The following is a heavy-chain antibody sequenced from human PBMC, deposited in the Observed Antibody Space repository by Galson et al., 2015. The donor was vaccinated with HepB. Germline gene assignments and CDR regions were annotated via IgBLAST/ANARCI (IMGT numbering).Heavy chain of an antibody. D-gene: IGHD6-19*01. Sequence: SLRLSCAASGFTFSDYYMSWIRQAPGKGLEWVSYISSSSSYTNYADSVKGRFTISRDNAKNSLYLQMNSLRAEDTAVYYCARDGGSEEGPCSSGWYADPNWFDPWGQGTLVTVSS. CDR3: ARDGGSEEGPCSSGWYADPNWFDP. CDR1: GFTFSDYY. V-gene: IGHV3-11*06. CDR2: ISSSSSYT. J-gene: IGHJ5*02.